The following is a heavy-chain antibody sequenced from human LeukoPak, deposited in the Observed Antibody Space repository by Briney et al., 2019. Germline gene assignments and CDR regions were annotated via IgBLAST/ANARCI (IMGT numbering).Heavy chain of an antibody. CDR3: ARDRAMTTVVTPFGY. CDR1: GGTFSSYA. D-gene: IGHD4-23*01. CDR2: IIPIFGTA. Sequence: ASVKVSCKASGGTFSSYAISWVRQAPRQGLEWMGGIIPIFGTANYAQKFQGRVTITADESTSTAYMELSSLRSEDTAVYYCARDRAMTTVVTPFGYWGQGTLVTVSS. V-gene: IGHV1-69*01. J-gene: IGHJ4*02.